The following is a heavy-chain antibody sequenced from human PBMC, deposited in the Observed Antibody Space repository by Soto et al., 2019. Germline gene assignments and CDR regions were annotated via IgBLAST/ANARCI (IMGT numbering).Heavy chain of an antibody. CDR1: GDSITSSAW. V-gene: IGHV4-4*02. CDR3: ARGDNWRLDL. Sequence: QVQLQESGPGLVKPSGTLSLTCAVSGDSITSSAWWSCVRQPPGKGLEWMGEIHLGGTTNYNPSLKSRVTISVDKFKAQFSLILNSVTAADTAIYYCARGDNWRLDLWCQGPLVTVSS. CDR2: IHLGGTT. J-gene: IGHJ5*02. D-gene: IGHD1-20*01.